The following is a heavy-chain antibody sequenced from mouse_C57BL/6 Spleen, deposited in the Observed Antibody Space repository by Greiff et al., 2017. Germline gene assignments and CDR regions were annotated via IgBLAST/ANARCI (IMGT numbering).Heavy chain of an antibody. Sequence: QVQLKQPGAELVKPGASVKLSCKASGYTFTSYWMHWVKQRPGRGLEWIGRIDPNSGGTKYNEKFKSKATLTVDKPSSTAYMQLSSLTSEDSAVYYCARGDAYYSNYIDYWGQGTTLTVSS. CDR3: ARGDAYYSNYIDY. CDR2: IDPNSGGT. V-gene: IGHV1-72*01. D-gene: IGHD2-5*01. J-gene: IGHJ2*01. CDR1: GYTFTSYW.